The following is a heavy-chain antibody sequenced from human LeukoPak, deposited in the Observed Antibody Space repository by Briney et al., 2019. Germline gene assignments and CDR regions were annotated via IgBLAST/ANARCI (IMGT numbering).Heavy chain of an antibody. D-gene: IGHD1-1*01. CDR1: GGSISGFF. CDR2: VHYIGVT. CDR3: ARELELERNRWNYFES. V-gene: IGHV4-59*01. J-gene: IGHJ4*02. Sequence: KPSETLSLTCTVPGGSISGFFWSWIRQPPGKGLEWIASVHYIGVTKYTPSLKSRVSLSFDTSKQKFSLRLSSVTAADTAVYYCARELELERNRWNYFESWGQGTLVTVSS.